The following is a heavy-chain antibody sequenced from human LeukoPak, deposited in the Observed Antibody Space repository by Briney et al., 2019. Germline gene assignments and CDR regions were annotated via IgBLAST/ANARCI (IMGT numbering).Heavy chain of an antibody. J-gene: IGHJ4*02. CDR1: GGSFSGYY. V-gene: IGHV4-34*01. D-gene: IGHD3-10*01. Sequence: SETLSLTCAVSGGSFSGYYWSWIRQPPGKGLEWIGEINHSGSTYYNPSLKSRVTISLDTSKNQFSLNVSSVTAADTAVYYCARHVTMVRGVIDYWGQGTLVTVSS. CDR3: ARHVTMVRGVIDY. CDR2: INHSGST.